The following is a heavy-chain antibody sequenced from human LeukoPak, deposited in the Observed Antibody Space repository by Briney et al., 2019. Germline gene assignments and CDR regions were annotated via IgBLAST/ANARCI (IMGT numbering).Heavy chain of an antibody. Sequence: TSETLSLTCTVSGGSISSGGYYWSWIRQHPGKGLEWIGHIYYTGSTYYNPSLQSRMTMSVDTSKRQFSLQLTSLTAADTALYYCARVVRGDILTGYYSFASYFDYWGQGTLVTVSS. CDR3: ARVVRGDILTGYYSFASYFDY. CDR1: GGSISSGGYY. CDR2: IYYTGST. D-gene: IGHD3-9*01. V-gene: IGHV4-31*03. J-gene: IGHJ4*02.